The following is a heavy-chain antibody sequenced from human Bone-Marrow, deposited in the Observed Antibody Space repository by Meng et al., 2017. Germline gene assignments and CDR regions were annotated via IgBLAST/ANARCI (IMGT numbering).Heavy chain of an antibody. J-gene: IGHJ4*02. Sequence: GESLKISCAASGFTFSSYPMHWVRQAPGKGLEWVAIISYDGSDEYYAGSVKGRFTISRHNSKNTLYLQVNSLRAEDTALYYCAKYSYGLGDYFDYWGQGALVTVSS. V-gene: IGHV3-30*07. CDR1: GFTFSSYP. D-gene: IGHD5-18*01. CDR2: ISYDGSDE. CDR3: AKYSYGLGDYFDY.